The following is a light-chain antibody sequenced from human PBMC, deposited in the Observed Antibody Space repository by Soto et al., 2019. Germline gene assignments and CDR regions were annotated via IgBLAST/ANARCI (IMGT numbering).Light chain of an antibody. V-gene: IGKV1-39*01. CDR2: AAS. CDR3: QQSYSTPLT. CDR1: QSISSY. J-gene: IGKJ4*01. Sequence: DIQMTQSPSSLSASVGDRVTITCRASQSISSYLNWYQQKPGKAPKLLIYAASSLQSGVPSRFSGSGSATYFTLTISSLQPEDFATYYCQQSYSTPLTFGGGTKVEIK.